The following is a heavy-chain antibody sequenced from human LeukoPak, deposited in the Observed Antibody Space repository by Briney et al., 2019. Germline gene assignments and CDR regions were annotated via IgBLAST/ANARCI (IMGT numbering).Heavy chain of an antibody. CDR2: IYPGDSDT. CDR1: GYSFTSYW. CDR3: ARLAYSYGSGSFTSFDP. D-gene: IGHD3-10*01. V-gene: IGHV5-51*01. Sequence: GESLKISCKGSGYSFTSYWIGWVRQMPGKGLEWMEIIYPGDSDTRYSPSFQGQVTISADKSISTAYLQWSSLKASDTAMYYCARLAYSYGSGSFTSFDPWGRGTLVTVSS. J-gene: IGHJ5*02.